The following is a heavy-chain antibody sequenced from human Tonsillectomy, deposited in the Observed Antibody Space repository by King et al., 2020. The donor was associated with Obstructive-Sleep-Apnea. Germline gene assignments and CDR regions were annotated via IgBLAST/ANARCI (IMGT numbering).Heavy chain of an antibody. CDR1: GYTFTGYY. V-gene: IGHV1-2*02. Sequence: QLVQSGAEVKKPGASVKVSCKASGYTFTGYYMHWVRQAPGQGLEWMGWINPNSGGTDYAQKFQGRVTMTRDTSISTAYMELSRLRSDDTAVYYCARWGGLNYGSGSYYHIPFDYWGQGTLVTVSS. CDR2: INPNSGGT. CDR3: ARWGGLNYGSGSYYHIPFDY. D-gene: IGHD3-10*01. J-gene: IGHJ4*02.